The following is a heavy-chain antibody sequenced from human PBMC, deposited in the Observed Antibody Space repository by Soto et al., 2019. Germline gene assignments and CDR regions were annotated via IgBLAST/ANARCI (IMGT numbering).Heavy chain of an antibody. CDR1: GFIVITKY. D-gene: IGHD4-17*01. CDR2: IYSGGST. J-gene: IGHJ6*03. V-gene: IGHV3-66*01. CDR3: ARCTVNYNYYMDV. Sequence: GGSLRLSCAASGFIVITKYMSWVRQAPGKGLEWVSVIYSGGSTFYADSVRGRFTISRDNSKNTLDLQMNSLRAEDTAVYYCARCTVNYNYYMDVWGKGTTVTVSS.